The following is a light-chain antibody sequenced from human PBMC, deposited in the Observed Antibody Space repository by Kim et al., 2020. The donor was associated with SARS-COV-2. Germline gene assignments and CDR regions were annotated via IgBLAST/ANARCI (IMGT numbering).Light chain of an antibody. J-gene: IGLJ3*02. CDR1: SRDISGYTR. V-gene: IGLV2-18*02. Sequence: GQQPTLSATEPSRDISGYTRFSWYQQPPGTAPKLIIYEVSNRPSGVPDRFSGSKSGNTASLTISGLQAEDEADYYCSSYTGSNTRVFGGGTQLTVL. CDR3: SSYTGSNTRV. CDR2: EVS.